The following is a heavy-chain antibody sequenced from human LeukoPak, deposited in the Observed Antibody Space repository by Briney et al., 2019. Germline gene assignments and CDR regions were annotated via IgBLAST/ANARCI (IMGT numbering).Heavy chain of an antibody. CDR1: GYTFTGYY. CDR2: INPNSGGT. CDR3: ARDLVGYYGSGSYPSGY. Sequence: GASVKVSCKASGYTFTGYYMHWVRQAPGQGLEWMGWINPNSGGTNYAQKFQGRVTMTRDTSISTAYMELSRLRSDDTAVYYCARDLVGYYGSGSYPSGYWGQGTLVTVSS. V-gene: IGHV1-2*02. J-gene: IGHJ4*02. D-gene: IGHD3-10*01.